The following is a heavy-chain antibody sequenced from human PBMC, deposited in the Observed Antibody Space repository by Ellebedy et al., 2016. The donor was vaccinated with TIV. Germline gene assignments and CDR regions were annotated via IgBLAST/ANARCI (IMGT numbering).Heavy chain of an antibody. V-gene: IGHV4-59*08. CDR3: ATYTMGRLDY. Sequence: MPSETLSLTCALSVGSINSSYWARIRQPPREALEWIAYLYHGGIPIYSPSLQSRVSISVDTPQNHFSLRLRSVTAADTAVYYCATYTMGRLDYWGQGTLVTVSS. CDR2: LYHGGIP. CDR1: VGSINSSY. D-gene: IGHD1-1*01. J-gene: IGHJ4*02.